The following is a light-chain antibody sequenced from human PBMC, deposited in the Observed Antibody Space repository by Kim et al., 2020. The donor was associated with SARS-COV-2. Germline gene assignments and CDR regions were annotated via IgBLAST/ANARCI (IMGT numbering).Light chain of an antibody. CDR1: SSDVGSYNY. V-gene: IGLV2-14*03. J-gene: IGLJ1*01. CDR2: DVS. Sequence: QSALTQPASVSGSPGQSITISCTGTSSDVGSYNYVSWYQQHPGKAPKLMICDVSNRPSGVSNRFSGSKSGNTASLTISGLQAEDEADYYCSSYTSSSTPYVCGTGTKVTVL. CDR3: SSYTSSSTPYV.